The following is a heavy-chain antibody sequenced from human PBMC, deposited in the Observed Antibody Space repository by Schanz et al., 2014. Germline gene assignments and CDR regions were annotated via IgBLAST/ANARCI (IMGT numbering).Heavy chain of an antibody. J-gene: IGHJ3*02. CDR2: FIYIGGNT. CDR3: AKGRFGELSAFDI. D-gene: IGHD3-10*01. Sequence: DVHLLESGGGLVQPGGSLRLSCAASEFTFSTDAMSWVRQAPGKGLEWVSFIYIGGNTYYADSVKGRFTISRDNSKNTVYIQMNSLRAEDTAVYYCAKGRFGELSAFDIWGQGTMVTVSS. CDR1: EFTFSTDA. V-gene: IGHV3-23*01.